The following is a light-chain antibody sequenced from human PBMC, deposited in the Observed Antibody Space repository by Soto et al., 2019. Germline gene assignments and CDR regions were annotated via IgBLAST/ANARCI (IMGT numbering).Light chain of an antibody. CDR3: QQYNSYST. CDR1: QSVSGSY. CDR2: GAS. Sequence: IVLTQSPGTLSLSPGERATLSCRASQSVSGSYLAWHQQKPGQAPRLLIYGASSRATGIPDRFSGSGSGTDFTLTISSLQPDDFATYYCQQYNSYSTFGQGTKVDIK. J-gene: IGKJ1*01. V-gene: IGKV3-20*01.